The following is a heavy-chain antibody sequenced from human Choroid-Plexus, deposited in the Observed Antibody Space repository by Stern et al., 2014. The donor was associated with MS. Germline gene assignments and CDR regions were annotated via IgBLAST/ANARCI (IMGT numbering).Heavy chain of an antibody. D-gene: IGHD2/OR15-2a*01. CDR1: GFTFGSCA. J-gene: IGHJ5*02. Sequence: VQLVESGGGVVQPGRPLRLSCVASGFTFGSCAMHWVRQAPGKGLEWVAGLSYDGSNKYYADFVKGRFTISRDNSQNTLYMQMSSLRPEDTAVYYCAKDRQYLTYFFDHWGQGSLVTVSS. V-gene: IGHV3-30*18. CDR3: AKDRQYLTYFFDH. CDR2: LSYDGSNK.